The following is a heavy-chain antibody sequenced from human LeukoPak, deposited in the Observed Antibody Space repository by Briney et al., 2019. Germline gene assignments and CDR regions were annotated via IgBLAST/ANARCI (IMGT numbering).Heavy chain of an antibody. CDR1: GFTFSNYG. J-gene: IGHJ4*02. V-gene: IGHV3-30*03. CDR2: ISYDGRNK. D-gene: IGHD1-26*01. CDR3: ARDRVGATDYFDY. Sequence: PGGSLRLSCAASGFTFSNYGMHWVRQAPGRGLEWVAVISYDGRNKYCADSVKGRFTIYRDNSKNTLYLQMNSLRAEDTAVYYCARDRVGATDYFDYWGQGTLVTVSS.